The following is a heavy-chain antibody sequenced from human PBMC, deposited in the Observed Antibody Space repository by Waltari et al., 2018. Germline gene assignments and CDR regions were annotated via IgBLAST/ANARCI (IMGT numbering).Heavy chain of an antibody. CDR1: GGTFSSYA. Sequence: QVQLVQSGAEVKKPGSSVKVSCKASGGTFSSYAISWVRQAPGQGLEWMGGIIPILGIANYAQKFQGRVTITADESTSTAYMELSSLRSEDTAVDYCARVARDGYPDTLGFDYWGQGTLVTVSS. CDR3: ARVARDGYPDTLGFDY. V-gene: IGHV1-69*04. J-gene: IGHJ4*02. CDR2: IIPILGIA. D-gene: IGHD5-12*01.